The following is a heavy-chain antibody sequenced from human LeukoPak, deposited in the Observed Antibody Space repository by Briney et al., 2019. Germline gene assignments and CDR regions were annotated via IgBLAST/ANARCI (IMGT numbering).Heavy chain of an antibody. CDR3: ATSGATTATTWGGNWFDP. Sequence: SETLSLTCTVSGGPIRSYYWSWIRQPPGKGLEWIGYIYYSGVTNYNPSLKSRVTFSVDTSKSQFSLKLSSVTAADTAVYYCATSGATTATTWGGNWFDPWGQGALVTVSS. D-gene: IGHD4-17*01. V-gene: IGHV4-59*01. J-gene: IGHJ5*02. CDR1: GGPIRSYY. CDR2: IYYSGVT.